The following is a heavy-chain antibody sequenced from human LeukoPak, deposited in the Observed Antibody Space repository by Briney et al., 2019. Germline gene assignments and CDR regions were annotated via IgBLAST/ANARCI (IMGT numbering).Heavy chain of an antibody. CDR1: GFTFSSYS. CDR2: ISSSSSYI. V-gene: IGHV3-21*01. D-gene: IGHD2-15*01. CDR3: AREYCTGGSCYNDAFDI. J-gene: IGHJ3*02. Sequence: GGSLRLSCAASGFTFSSYSMNWVRQAPGKGLEWVSSISSSSSYIYYADSVKGRFTISRDNAKNSLYLQMNSLRAEDTAVYYCAREYCTGGSCYNDAFDIWGQGTLVTVSS.